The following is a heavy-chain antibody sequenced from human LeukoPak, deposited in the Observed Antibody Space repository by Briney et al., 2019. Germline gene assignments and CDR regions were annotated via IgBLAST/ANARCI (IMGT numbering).Heavy chain of an antibody. CDR3: AELGITMIGGV. V-gene: IGHV3-30*18. J-gene: IGHJ6*04. D-gene: IGHD3-10*02. CDR1: GFTFSSYG. CDR2: ISSDGRYK. Sequence: PGGSLRLSCAASGFTFSSYGMHWVRQAPGKGLEWVAFISSDGRYKSHADSVKGRCTISRDNSKNTLYLQMNSLRPEDTAVYYCAELGITMIGGVWGKGTTVTISS.